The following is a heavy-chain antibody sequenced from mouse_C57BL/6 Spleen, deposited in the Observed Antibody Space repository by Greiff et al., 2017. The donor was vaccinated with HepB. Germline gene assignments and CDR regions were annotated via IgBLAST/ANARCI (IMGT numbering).Heavy chain of an antibody. CDR2: IDPSDSYT. J-gene: IGHJ4*01. D-gene: IGHD1-1*01. V-gene: IGHV1-50*01. CDR3: ARSSYYYGSSYYAMDY. Sequence: QVQLQQPGAELVKPGASVKLSCKASGYTFTSYWMQWVKQRPGQGLEWIGEIDPSDSYTNYDQKFKGKATLTVDTSSSTAYMQLSSLTSEDSAVYYCARSSYYYGSSYYAMDYWGQGTSVNVSS. CDR1: GYTFTSYW.